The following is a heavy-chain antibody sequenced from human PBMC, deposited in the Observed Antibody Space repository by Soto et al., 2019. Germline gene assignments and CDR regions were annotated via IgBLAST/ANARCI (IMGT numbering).Heavy chain of an antibody. CDR2: ISGSGDST. V-gene: IGHV3-23*01. CDR3: ARRGSGGSSDY. D-gene: IGHD1-26*01. Sequence: EVQLLESGGGLVQPGGSLRLSCAASGFTFSSYAMRWVRQAPGKGLEWVSAISGSGDSTYYADSVKGRFTISRDNSKNTLYLQMNSLRAEDTAVCYCARRGSGGSSDYWGQGTLVTVSS. CDR1: GFTFSSYA. J-gene: IGHJ4*02.